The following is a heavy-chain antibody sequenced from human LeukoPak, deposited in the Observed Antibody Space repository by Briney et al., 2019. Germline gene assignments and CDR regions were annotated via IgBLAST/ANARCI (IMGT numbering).Heavy chain of an antibody. J-gene: IGHJ4*02. CDR2: IDPSGGGT. Sequence: ASVKVSCKASGYTFTGYYMHWVRQAPGQGLEWMGVIDPSGGGTSYAQKFQGRVTLTRDMSTSTVYMALSSLRSEDTAVYYCAKDLSWFGGSLATFGYWGQGTLATVSS. V-gene: IGHV1-46*01. CDR3: AKDLSWFGGSLATFGY. CDR1: GYTFTGYY. D-gene: IGHD3-10*01.